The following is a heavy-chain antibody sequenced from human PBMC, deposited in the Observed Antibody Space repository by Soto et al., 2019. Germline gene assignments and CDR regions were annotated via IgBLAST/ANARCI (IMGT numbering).Heavy chain of an antibody. D-gene: IGHD6-13*01. V-gene: IGHV1-69*01. CDR2: IIPIFGTA. CDR3: ARAVREQHLFSLYYYYYGMDV. CDR1: GGTFSSYA. J-gene: IGHJ6*02. Sequence: QVQLVQSGAEVKKPWSSVKVSCKASGGTFSSYALSWARQAPGQGLEWMGGIIPIFGTANYAQKFQGRVTITADESTSTAYMERSSLRSEYSAVYYCARAVREQHLFSLYYYYYGMDVWGQGTTVTVSS.